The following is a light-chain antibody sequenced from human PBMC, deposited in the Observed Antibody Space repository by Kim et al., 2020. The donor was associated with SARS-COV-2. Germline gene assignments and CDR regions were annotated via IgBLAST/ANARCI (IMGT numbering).Light chain of an antibody. CDR3: GSYRSSNILV. J-gene: IGLJ1*01. CDR2: EVS. CDR1: SSDVGGYNF. V-gene: IGLV2-14*01. Sequence: QSALTQPASVSGSPGQSITISCTGTSSDVGGYNFVSWYQQHPGKAPKLMIYEVSNRPSGVSNRFSGSKSGNTASLTISGLQAEDEADYYCGSYRSSNILVIGTGTKVTVL.